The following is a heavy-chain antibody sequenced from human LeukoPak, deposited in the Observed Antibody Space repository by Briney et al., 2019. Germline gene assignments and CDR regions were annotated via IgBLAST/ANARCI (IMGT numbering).Heavy chain of an antibody. J-gene: IGHJ4*02. Sequence: GGSLRLSCAASGFTFSSYSMNWVRQAPGKGLEWVSYISSGNSTIYYADSVKGRFTISRDNAKNSLYLQINSLRAEDTAVYYCARLRYTYLDYWGQGTLVTVSS. CDR3: ARLRYTYLDY. V-gene: IGHV3-48*01. CDR1: GFTFSSYS. D-gene: IGHD3-9*01. CDR2: ISSGNSTI.